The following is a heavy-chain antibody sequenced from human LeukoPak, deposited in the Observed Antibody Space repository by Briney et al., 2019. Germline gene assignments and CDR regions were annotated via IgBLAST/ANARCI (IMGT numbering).Heavy chain of an antibody. Sequence: SETLSLTCTVSGGSISSYYWSWVRQFPGKGLEWIGCISDSGSTNYSPSLESRVTISVDTSKNKFFLILSSVTAADTAVYYCARRGGTVVGDTGYHYWYFDNWGQGTLVTVSS. D-gene: IGHD5-12*01. CDR2: ISDSGST. V-gene: IGHV4-59*08. CDR1: GGSISSYY. CDR3: ARRGGTVVGDTGYHYWYFDN. J-gene: IGHJ4*02.